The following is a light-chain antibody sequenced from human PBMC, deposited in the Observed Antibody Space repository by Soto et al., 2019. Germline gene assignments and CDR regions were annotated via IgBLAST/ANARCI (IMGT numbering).Light chain of an antibody. J-gene: IGKJ5*01. CDR3: QHRMNWPLT. V-gene: IGKV3D-20*02. CDR1: QSVSNAY. Sequence: EIVLTQSPGTLSLSPGERATLSCRTSQSVSNAYVTWYQQKRGQPPRLLIFGASNRATGIPDRFSGSGSGTDFTLTISRVEPEDFAVYYCQHRMNWPLTFGQGTRLEIK. CDR2: GAS.